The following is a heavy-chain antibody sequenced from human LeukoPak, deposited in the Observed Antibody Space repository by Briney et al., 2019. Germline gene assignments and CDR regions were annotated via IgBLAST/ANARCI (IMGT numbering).Heavy chain of an antibody. V-gene: IGHV1-24*01. J-gene: IGHJ4*02. CDR2: FDPEDGET. D-gene: IGHD2-2*01. CDR1: GYTLTELS. CDR3: ATVPGYCSSTSCFPFDY. Sequence: ASVKVSCTVSGYTLTELSMHWVRQAPGKGLEWMGGFDPEDGETIYAQKFQGRVTMTEDTSTDTAYMELSSLRSEDTAVYYCATVPGYCSSTSCFPFDYWGQGTLVTVSS.